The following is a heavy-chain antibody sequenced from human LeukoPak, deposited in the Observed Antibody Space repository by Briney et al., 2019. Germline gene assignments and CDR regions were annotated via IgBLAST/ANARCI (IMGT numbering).Heavy chain of an antibody. V-gene: IGHV4-31*03. CDR3: ARLNCSGGSCYSVDH. CDR2: IYYSGST. J-gene: IGHJ5*02. CDR1: GGSISSGAYY. Sequence: SQTLSLTCTVSGGSISSGAYYWSWIRQHPGRGLEWIGYIYYSGSTYSTPSLKSRLTISVDTYKNQFSLKLSSVTAADTAVYYCARLNCSGGSCYSVDHWGQGTLVTVSS. D-gene: IGHD2-15*01.